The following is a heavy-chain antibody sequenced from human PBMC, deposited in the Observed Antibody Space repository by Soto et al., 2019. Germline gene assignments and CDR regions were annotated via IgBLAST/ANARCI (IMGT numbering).Heavy chain of an antibody. V-gene: IGHV4-39*01. J-gene: IGHJ4*02. D-gene: IGHD1-26*01. CDR1: GGSISSSSYY. Sequence: QLQLQESGPGLVKPSETLSLTCTVSGGSISSSSYYWGWIRQPPGKGLEWIGSIYYSGSTYYNPSLKSRVTISVDTSKNQFSLKLSSVTAADTAVYYCARGPSNSGSPGAFDYWGQGTLVTVSS. CDR2: IYYSGST. CDR3: ARGPSNSGSPGAFDY.